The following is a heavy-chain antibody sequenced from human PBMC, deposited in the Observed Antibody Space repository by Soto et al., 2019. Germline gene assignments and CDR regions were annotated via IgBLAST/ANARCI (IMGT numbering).Heavy chain of an antibody. CDR3: ARHFRVEPYCMDF. D-gene: IGHD3-10*01. CDR1: GYSFTTYW. J-gene: IGHJ6*02. V-gene: IGHV5-51*01. Sequence: PDECLKISCKGSGYSFTTYWNGWVRQMPGKGLEWMGIIYPGDSDTRYSPSFQGQVTISADKSISTAYLQWSSLKASDTAMYYCARHFRVEPYCMDFWGPGTTVTLSS. CDR2: IYPGDSDT.